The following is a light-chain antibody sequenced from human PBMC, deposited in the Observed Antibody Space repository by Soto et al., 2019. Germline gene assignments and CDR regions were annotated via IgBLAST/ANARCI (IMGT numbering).Light chain of an antibody. Sequence: IELTQSPASLSGSVGERVSMSCRASQSIANYLAWYQQKAGKAPKLLIYDASTLQTGIPSRFSGSGSGTDFSLTISSLQSEDVAIYYCQKYNGAPWTFGQGTKVDIK. CDR2: DAS. CDR3: QKYNGAPWT. V-gene: IGKV1-27*01. CDR1: QSIANY. J-gene: IGKJ1*01.